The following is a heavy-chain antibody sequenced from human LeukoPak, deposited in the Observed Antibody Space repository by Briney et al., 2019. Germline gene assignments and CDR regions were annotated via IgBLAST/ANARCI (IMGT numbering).Heavy chain of an antibody. J-gene: IGHJ4*02. CDR3: YTAAGGY. CDR1: GGSISGSSYY. CDR2: VYYSGST. Sequence: SETLSLTCRVSGGSISGSSYYWGWVRQPPGKGLEWIGSVYYSGSTYYNPSLKSRVTISVDTSNNQFSVKLSSVTAADTAVYYCYTAAGGYWGQRTLVTVSS. V-gene: IGHV4-39*01. D-gene: IGHD6-13*01.